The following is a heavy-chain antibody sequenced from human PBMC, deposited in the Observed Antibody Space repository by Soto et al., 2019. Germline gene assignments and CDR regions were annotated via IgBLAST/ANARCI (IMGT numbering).Heavy chain of an antibody. CDR2: ISSSSSTI. J-gene: IGHJ4*02. D-gene: IGHD3-3*01. V-gene: IGHV3-48*01. CDR1: GFTFSSYS. Sequence: PGGSLRLSCAASGFTFSSYSMNWVRQAPGKGLEWVSYISSSSSTIYYADSVKGRFTISRDNAKNSLYLQMNSLRAEDTAVYYCARDPRPHYDFWSGYYIPGHFDYWGQGTLVTVSS. CDR3: ARDPRPHYDFWSGYYIPGHFDY.